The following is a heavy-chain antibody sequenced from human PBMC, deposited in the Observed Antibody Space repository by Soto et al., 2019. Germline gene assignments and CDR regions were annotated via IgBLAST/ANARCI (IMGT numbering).Heavy chain of an antibody. Sequence: PSETLSLTCSVSGGTISGYYWAWIRQPAGKGLEWIGRIYSSGNTKYNPSLQSRVTMSLDTSNNQFSLRLTSVTAADTAVYYCARGQRFSDWFDPWGQGTLVTVSS. CDR3: ARGQRFSDWFDP. J-gene: IGHJ5*02. CDR2: IYSSGNT. V-gene: IGHV4-4*07. D-gene: IGHD3-3*01. CDR1: GGTISGYY.